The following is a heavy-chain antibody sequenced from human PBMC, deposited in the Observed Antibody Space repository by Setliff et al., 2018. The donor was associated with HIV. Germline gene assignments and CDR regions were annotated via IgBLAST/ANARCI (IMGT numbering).Heavy chain of an antibody. Sequence: PSETLSLTCAVYGGPLSGHYWSWIRQPPGQGLEWIGETSHSGKTNYNPSLKSRVTISVDTSKNQFSLKLTSVTAADTAVYYCASFFVTTVTNQDYWGQGTPVTVSS. D-gene: IGHD4-17*01. J-gene: IGHJ4*02. CDR3: ASFFVTTVTNQDY. V-gene: IGHV4-34*01. CDR2: TSHSGKT. CDR1: GGPLSGHY.